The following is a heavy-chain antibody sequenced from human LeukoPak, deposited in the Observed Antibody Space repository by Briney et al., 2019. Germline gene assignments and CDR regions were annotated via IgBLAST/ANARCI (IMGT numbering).Heavy chain of an antibody. CDR1: GGSISSGSYY. V-gene: IGHV4-61*02. Sequence: SQTLSLTCTVSGGSISSGSYYWSWIRQPAGKGLEWIGRIYTSGSTNYNPSLKSRVTISVDTSKNQFSLKLSSVTAAGTAVYYCARERWWGNDAFDIWGQGTMVTVSS. D-gene: IGHD2-15*01. CDR3: ARERWWGNDAFDI. J-gene: IGHJ3*02. CDR2: IYTSGST.